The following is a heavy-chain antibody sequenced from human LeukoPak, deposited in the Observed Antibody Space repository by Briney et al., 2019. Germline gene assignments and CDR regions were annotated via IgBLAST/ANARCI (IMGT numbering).Heavy chain of an antibody. CDR2: ISGSGDST. V-gene: IGHV3-23*01. Sequence: GGSLRLSCAASGFTFSNYAMNWVRQAPGKGLEWVSVISGSGDSTYYTDSVKGRFTISRDNSRSTLYLQMNSLRAEDTAVYYCARDLSYNGGNTLGYFDSWGQGALVTVSS. CDR3: ARDLSYNGGNTLGYFDS. J-gene: IGHJ4*02. CDR1: GFTFSNYA. D-gene: IGHD2-8*01.